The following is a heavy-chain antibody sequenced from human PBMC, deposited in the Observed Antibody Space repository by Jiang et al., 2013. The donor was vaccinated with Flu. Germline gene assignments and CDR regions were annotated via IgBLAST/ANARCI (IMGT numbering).Heavy chain of an antibody. J-gene: IGHJ4*02. CDR2: TYYRSKWYN. V-gene: IGHV6-1*01. Sequence: VSSNSAAWNWIRQSPSRGLEWLGRTYYRSKWYNDYAVSVKSRITINPDTSKNQFSLQLNSVTPEDTAVYYCASSAPYDYVWGSSGYFDYWGQGTLVTVSS. D-gene: IGHD3-16*01. CDR3: ASSAPYDYVWGSSGYFDY. CDR1: VSSNSAA.